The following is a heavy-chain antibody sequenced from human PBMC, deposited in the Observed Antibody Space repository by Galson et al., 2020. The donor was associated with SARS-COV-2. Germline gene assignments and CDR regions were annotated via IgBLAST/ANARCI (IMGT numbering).Heavy chain of an antibody. CDR3: AKSPTYYYCE. J-gene: IGHJ4*02. D-gene: IGHD3-16*01. CDR2: IYYSGVT. Sequence: SETLSLTCTVSGDSISSSSSYWGWIRQPPGKGLEWVGTIYYSGVTYYNPSLRSRVTISVDTSKNQFSLNLSSVTAADTAVYYCAKSPTYYYCEWGQGTLVTVSS. CDR1: GDSISSSSSY. V-gene: IGHV4-39*01.